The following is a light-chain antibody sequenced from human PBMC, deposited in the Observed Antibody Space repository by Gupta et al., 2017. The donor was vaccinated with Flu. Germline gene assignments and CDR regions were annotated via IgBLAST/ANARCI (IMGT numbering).Light chain of an antibody. V-gene: IGLV2-8*01. CDR3: SSYAGNTYV. CDR2: EVS. Sequence: QSALTQPPSASGSPGQSVTISCTGTSSDVGGYNYVSWYQQHPGKAPKVMIYEVSERPSGVPDRFSGSKSGNTASLTVSGLQAEDEADYYCSSYAGNTYVFGTGTKVTVL. J-gene: IGLJ1*01. CDR1: SSDVGGYNY.